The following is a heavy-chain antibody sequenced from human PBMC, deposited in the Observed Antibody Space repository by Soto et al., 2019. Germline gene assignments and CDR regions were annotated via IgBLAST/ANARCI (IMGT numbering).Heavy chain of an antibody. V-gene: IGHV1-18*01. J-gene: IGHJ6*02. CDR3: ARPLPGSYYDFWSGSKRGYYYYYYGMDV. Sequence: ASVKVSCKASGYTFTSYGISWVRQAPGQGLEWMGWISAYNGNTNYAQKLQGRVTMTTDTSTSTAYMELRSLRSDDTAVYYCARPLPGSYYDFWSGSKRGYYYYYYGMDVWGQGTTVTVSS. CDR1: GYTFTSYG. CDR2: ISAYNGNT. D-gene: IGHD3-3*01.